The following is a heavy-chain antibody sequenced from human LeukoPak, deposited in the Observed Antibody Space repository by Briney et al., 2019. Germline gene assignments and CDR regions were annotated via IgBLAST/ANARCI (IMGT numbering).Heavy chain of an antibody. J-gene: IGHJ4*02. V-gene: IGHV3-74*01. CDR2: IKSDGSST. Sequence: GGSLRLSCGASGFTFSDSAMHWVRQAPGKGLVWVSRIKSDGSSTDYADSVKGRFTLSRDNAKNTLYLQMDSLRAEDTAVYYCARSTGWYYFDYWGQGTLVTVSS. CDR1: GFTFSDSA. CDR3: ARSTGWYYFDY. D-gene: IGHD6-19*01.